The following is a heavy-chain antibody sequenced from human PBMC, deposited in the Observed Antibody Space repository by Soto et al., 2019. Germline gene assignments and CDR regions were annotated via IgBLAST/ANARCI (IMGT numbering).Heavy chain of an antibody. V-gene: IGHV4-31*03. CDR1: GGSVKSDGYY. J-gene: IGHJ4*02. Sequence: QVHLEESGPGLVKPSQTLSLTCTVSGGSVKSDGYYWSWIRQHPGKGLEWIGYIHYSGATYYNPSLKGRLTISVDTSKNQFSLQLSSVIAADTALYYCARESYSFGRAFDIWGQGTLVTVSS. CDR2: IHYSGAT. D-gene: IGHD5-12*01. CDR3: ARESYSFGRAFDI.